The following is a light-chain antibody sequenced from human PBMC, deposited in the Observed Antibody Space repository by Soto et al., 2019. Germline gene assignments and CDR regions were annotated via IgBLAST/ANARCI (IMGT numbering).Light chain of an antibody. Sequence: EIVLTQSPATLSLSPGERATLSCRASQSVSSYLAWFQQKPGQAPRLLIYDASNRATGIPARFSGSGSGTDFTLTISSLEPEDFAVYYCQHRSNWPWTFGQGTKVEIK. J-gene: IGKJ1*01. V-gene: IGKV3-11*01. CDR3: QHRSNWPWT. CDR2: DAS. CDR1: QSVSSY.